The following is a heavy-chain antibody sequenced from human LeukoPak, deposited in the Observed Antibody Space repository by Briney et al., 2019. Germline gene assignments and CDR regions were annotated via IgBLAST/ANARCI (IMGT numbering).Heavy chain of an antibody. D-gene: IGHD3-10*01. CDR1: GFTFSSYE. CDR2: ISSSGSTI. Sequence: GGSLRLSCAASGFTFSSYEMNWVRQAPGKGLEWVSYISSSGSTIYYADSVEGRFTISRDNAKNSLYLQMNSLRAEDTAVYYCARDSRFGDYFDYWGQGTLVTVSS. J-gene: IGHJ4*02. CDR3: ARDSRFGDYFDY. V-gene: IGHV3-48*03.